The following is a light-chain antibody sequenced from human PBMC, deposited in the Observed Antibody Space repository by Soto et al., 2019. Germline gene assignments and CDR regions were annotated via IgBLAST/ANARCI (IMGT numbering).Light chain of an antibody. J-gene: IGKJ1*01. CDR1: QNIGTY. CDR2: GAS. V-gene: IGKV3-20*01. CDR3: HQYGSSWT. Sequence: IVLTQFPGTLFLSPGERATLSFRSSQNIGTYLAWYQQKPGQAPRLLIYGASRRATGISDRFSGSGSGTDFTLTISRLEPEDFGVYYCHQYGSSWTFGQGTKVDIK.